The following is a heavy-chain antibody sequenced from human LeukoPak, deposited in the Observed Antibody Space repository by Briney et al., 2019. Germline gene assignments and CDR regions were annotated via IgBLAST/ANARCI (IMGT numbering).Heavy chain of an antibody. CDR3: ARDGRFLEWLSPDGVDY. CDR1: GFTFSSYS. J-gene: IGHJ4*02. Sequence: GGSLRLSCAASGFTFSSYSMNWVRQAPGKGLEWVSYISSSSSTIYYADSVKGRFTISGDNAKNSLYLQMNSLRAEDTAVYYCARDGRFLEWLSPDGVDYWGQGTLVTVSS. V-gene: IGHV3-48*04. D-gene: IGHD3-3*01. CDR2: ISSSSSTI.